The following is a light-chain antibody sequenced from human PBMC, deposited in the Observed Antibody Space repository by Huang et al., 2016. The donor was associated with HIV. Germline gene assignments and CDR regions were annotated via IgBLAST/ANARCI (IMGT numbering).Light chain of an antibody. CDR2: GAS. CDR3: QQYNNWPKVFT. V-gene: IGKV3-15*01. CDR1: QSVSSN. J-gene: IGKJ3*01. Sequence: EIVMTQSPATLSVSPGERATLSCRASQSVSSNLAWYQQNPAQAPRLLISGASTRSTVIPARFSGSGSGTDFTLTISSLQSEDFAVYYCQQYNNWPKVFTFGPGTKVDIK.